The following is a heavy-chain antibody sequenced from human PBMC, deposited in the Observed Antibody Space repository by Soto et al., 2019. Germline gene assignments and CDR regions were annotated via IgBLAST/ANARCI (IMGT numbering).Heavy chain of an antibody. CDR3: ARDRGYPDSFDI. D-gene: IGHD3-10*01. Sequence: GGSLGLSCAASGFNFGPFWMHWVRQAPGKGLVWVAHINSDGSTIVYADSVKGRFTISRDNAKTTLFLQMNSLRVEDTAVYYCARDRGYPDSFDIWGQGTMVTVSS. V-gene: IGHV3-74*01. CDR1: GFNFGPFW. CDR2: INSDGSTI. J-gene: IGHJ3*02.